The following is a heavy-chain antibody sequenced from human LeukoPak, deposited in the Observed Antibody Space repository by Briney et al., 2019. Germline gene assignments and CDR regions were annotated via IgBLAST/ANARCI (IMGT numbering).Heavy chain of an antibody. D-gene: IGHD1-26*01. J-gene: IGHJ3*02. CDR2: INSDGSST. V-gene: IGHV3-74*01. Sequence: GGSLRLSCAASGFTFSNYWMHWVRQAPGKGLVWVSRINSDGSSTTYADSVKGRFTISRDNGQNTLYLQMNSLRAEDTAVYYCARTVLGHDAFDIWGQGTMVTVSS. CDR1: GFTFSNYW. CDR3: ARTVLGHDAFDI.